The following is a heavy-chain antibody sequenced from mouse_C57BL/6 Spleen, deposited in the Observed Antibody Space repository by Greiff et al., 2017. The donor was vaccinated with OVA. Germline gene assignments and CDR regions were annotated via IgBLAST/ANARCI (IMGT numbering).Heavy chain of an antibody. Sequence: VQLQQSGPELVKPGASVKISCKASGYAFSSSWMNWVKQRPGKGLEWIGRIYPGDGDTNYNGKFKGKATLTADKSSSTAYMQLSSLTSDDSAVYFCAPYYGSTYYFDYWGQGTTLTVSS. J-gene: IGHJ2*01. CDR1: GYAFSSSW. CDR3: APYYGSTYYFDY. D-gene: IGHD1-1*01. CDR2: IYPGDGDT. V-gene: IGHV1-82*01.